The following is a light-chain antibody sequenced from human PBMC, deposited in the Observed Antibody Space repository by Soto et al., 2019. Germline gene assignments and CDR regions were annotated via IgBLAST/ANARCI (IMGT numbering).Light chain of an antibody. CDR3: QTWGSGIVV. J-gene: IGLJ2*01. V-gene: IGLV4-69*01. CDR2: LNSDGSH. Sequence: QPVLTQSPSASASLGASVKLTCTLSSGHSSYAIAWHQQQPEKGPRYLMKLNSDGSHSKGDGIPDRFSGSSSGAERYLTISSRQAEDEADYHCQTWGSGIVVFGGGTKVTVL. CDR1: SGHSSYA.